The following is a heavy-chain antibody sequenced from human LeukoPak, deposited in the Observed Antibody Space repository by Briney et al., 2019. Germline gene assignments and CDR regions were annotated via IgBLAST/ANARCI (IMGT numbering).Heavy chain of an antibody. J-gene: IGHJ4*02. CDR1: GFTFSSYS. Sequence: GGSLRLSCAASGFTFSSYSMNWVRQAPGKGLEWVSSISSSSSYIYYADSVKGRFTISRDNAKNSLYLQMNSLRAEDTAVYYCARDLNYYDSSGYSPRLDYWGQGTLVTVSS. V-gene: IGHV3-21*01. CDR3: ARDLNYYDSSGYSPRLDY. CDR2: ISSSSSYI. D-gene: IGHD3-22*01.